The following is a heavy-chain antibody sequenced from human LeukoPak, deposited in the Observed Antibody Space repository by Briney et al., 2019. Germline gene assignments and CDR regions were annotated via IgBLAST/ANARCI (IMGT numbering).Heavy chain of an antibody. CDR2: INSDGSST. V-gene: IGHV3-74*01. CDR3: ARAGFWSGYYVDY. Sequence: GGSLRLSCAASGFTFSSYWMHWVRQAPGKGLVWVSRINSDGSSTSYADSVKGRFTISRDNAKNTLYLQMNSLRAEDTAVYYCARAGFWSGYYVDYWGQGTLVTVSS. D-gene: IGHD3-3*01. CDR1: GFTFSSYW. J-gene: IGHJ4*02.